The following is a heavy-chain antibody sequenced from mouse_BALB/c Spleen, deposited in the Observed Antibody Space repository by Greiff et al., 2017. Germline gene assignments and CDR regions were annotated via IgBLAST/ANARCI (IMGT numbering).Heavy chain of an antibody. CDR1: GYTFTEYI. J-gene: IGHJ4*01. Sequence: QVQLQQSGAELVKPGASVKLSCKASGYTFTEYIIHWVKQRSGQGLEWIGWFYPGSGSIKYNEKFKDKATLTADKSSSTVYMELSRLTSEDSAVYFCARHENRYYGSRYDYAMDYWGQGTSVTVSS. V-gene: IGHV1-62-2*01. D-gene: IGHD1-1*01. CDR3: ARHENRYYGSRYDYAMDY. CDR2: FYPGSGSI.